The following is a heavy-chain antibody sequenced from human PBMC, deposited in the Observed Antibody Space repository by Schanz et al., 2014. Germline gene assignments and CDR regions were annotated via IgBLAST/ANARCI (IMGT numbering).Heavy chain of an antibody. CDR1: GGTFSTYP. CDR2: IIPILGIA. CDR3: ARGQRRTIGRPFGP. V-gene: IGHV1-69*02. J-gene: IGHJ5*02. D-gene: IGHD6-25*01. Sequence: QILLVQSGAEVKKPGSSMKVSCKASGGTFSTYPINWLRQAPGQGLEWMGRIIPILGIANYAQKFQGRVTITADRSTSTAYMELSSLRSEDTAVYYCARGQRRTIGRPFGPWGQGTLVTVSS.